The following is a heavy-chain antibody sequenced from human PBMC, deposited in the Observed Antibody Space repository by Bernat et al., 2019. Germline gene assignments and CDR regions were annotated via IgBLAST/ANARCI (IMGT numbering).Heavy chain of an antibody. CDR1: GFTFSTYG. D-gene: IGHD4-17*01. J-gene: IGHJ6*02. V-gene: IGHV3-33*01. Sequence: GESGGGVVQPGRSLRLSCAASGFTFSTYGMHWVRQAPGKGLEWVAVIWYDGSDKYYADSVKGRFTISRDNSKNTLYLQMNSLRAEDTAVCYGATVSHDDYARGGIDVWGQGTTVTVSS. CDR2: IWYDGSDK. CDR3: ATVSHDDYARGGIDV.